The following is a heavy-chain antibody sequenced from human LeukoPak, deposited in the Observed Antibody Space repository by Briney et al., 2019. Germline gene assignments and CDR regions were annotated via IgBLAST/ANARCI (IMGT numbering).Heavy chain of an antibody. J-gene: IGHJ5*02. D-gene: IGHD6-13*01. Sequence: GASVKVSCKASGYTFTNYGISWVRQAPGQGLEWMGWISAFNANRKYAQKFQGRVTMSTDTSTTTAFMELRSLGSDDTAVYYCARPSYSSYWYVDGGADNWLDPWGQGTLVIVSS. CDR2: ISAFNANR. CDR1: GYTFTNYG. V-gene: IGHV1-18*01. CDR3: ARPSYSSYWYVDGGADNWLDP.